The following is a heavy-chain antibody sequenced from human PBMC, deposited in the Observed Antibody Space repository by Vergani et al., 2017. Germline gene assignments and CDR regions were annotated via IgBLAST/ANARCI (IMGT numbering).Heavy chain of an antibody. CDR3: AKQYFVSGNYLFDY. V-gene: IGHV3-53*02. CDR1: GFTVSSNY. Sequence: EVQLVETGGGLIQPGGSLRLSCAASGFTVSSNYMSWVRQAPGKGLEWVSVIYSGGSTYYADSVKGRFTISRDNSKNTLYLQMNSLRTEDTAIYYCAKQYFVSGNYLFDYWGQGTLVTVSS. CDR2: IYSGGST. J-gene: IGHJ4*02. D-gene: IGHD3-10*01.